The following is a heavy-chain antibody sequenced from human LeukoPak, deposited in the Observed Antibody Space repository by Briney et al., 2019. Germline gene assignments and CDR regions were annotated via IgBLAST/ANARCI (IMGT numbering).Heavy chain of an antibody. V-gene: IGHV4-34*01. CDR3: ARRKWLRFLYYFDY. D-gene: IGHD5-12*01. Sequence: SETLSLTCAVYGGSFSGYYWRWVSEPPGKGLEWVGEINHSGSTNYNTSVKRRVTISVETSKNKFSLKRSYVTAADTAVYYCARRKWLRFLYYFDYWGQETLVTVSS. CDR2: INHSGST. J-gene: IGHJ4*02. CDR1: GGSFSGYY.